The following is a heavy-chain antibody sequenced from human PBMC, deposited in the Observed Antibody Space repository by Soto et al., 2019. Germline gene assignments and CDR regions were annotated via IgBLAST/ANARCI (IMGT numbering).Heavy chain of an antibody. CDR1: GGTFSSYA. Sequence: GAAVKVSCKASGGTFSSYAISWVRQAPGQGLEWMGGIIPIFGTANYAQKFQGRVTITADKSTSTAYMELSSLRSEDTAVYYCTSGDLIRNWFDPWGQGTLVTVCS. D-gene: IGHD2-21*01. CDR2: IIPIFGTA. J-gene: IGHJ5*02. CDR3: TSGDLIRNWFDP. V-gene: IGHV1-69*06.